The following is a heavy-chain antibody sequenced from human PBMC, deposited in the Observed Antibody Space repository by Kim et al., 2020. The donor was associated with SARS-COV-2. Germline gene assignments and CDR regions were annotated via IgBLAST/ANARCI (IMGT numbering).Heavy chain of an antibody. D-gene: IGHD3-3*02. V-gene: IGHV1-69*13. CDR1: GGSFSAYG. Sequence: SVKVSCKTSGGSFSAYGLSWVRQAPGQGLEWMGGIIPFFGTTSYAQKVQGRLTITADESTSTVYMELRSLRSDDTALYYCARGPFLESLTVYFDFWGQG. J-gene: IGHJ4*02. CDR3: ARGPFLESLTVYFDF. CDR2: IIPFFGTT.